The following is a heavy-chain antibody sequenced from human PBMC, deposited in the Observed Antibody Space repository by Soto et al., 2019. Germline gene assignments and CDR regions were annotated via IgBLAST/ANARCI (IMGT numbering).Heavy chain of an antibody. CDR1: GGTFSSYA. J-gene: IGHJ4*02. D-gene: IGHD1-26*01. Sequence: QVQLVQSGAEVKKPGSSVKVSCKASGGTFSSYALSWVRQAPGQGLEWMGGIIPMSGATNYAQKFQGRVTFTADESTPTSYLELTSLRSAVTAVSYSARGGPDHAYWGQGTLVTVSS. V-gene: IGHV1-69*12. CDR2: IIPMSGAT. CDR3: ARGGPDHAY.